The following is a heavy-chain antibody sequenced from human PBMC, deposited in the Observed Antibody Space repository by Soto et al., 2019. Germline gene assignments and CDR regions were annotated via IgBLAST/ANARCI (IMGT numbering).Heavy chain of an antibody. CDR1: GFTFSSYG. V-gene: IGHV3-30*18. D-gene: IGHD3-3*01. Sequence: PRLSCAASGFTFSSYGMHWVRQAPGKGLEWVAVISYDGSNKYYADSVKGRFTISRDNSKNTLYLQMNSLRAEDTAVYYCAKELSEFRYDFWSGYPAHHYYYGMDVWGQGTKVTVSS. J-gene: IGHJ6*02. CDR2: ISYDGSNK. CDR3: AKELSEFRYDFWSGYPAHHYYYGMDV.